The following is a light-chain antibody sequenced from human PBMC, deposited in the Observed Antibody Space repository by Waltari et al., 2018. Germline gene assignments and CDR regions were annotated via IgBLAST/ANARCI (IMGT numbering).Light chain of an antibody. CDR2: EVT. Sequence: SALTQPPPASGSPGHPTTISCTRTSTDIQGYDPVSWYHQHPGKAPKLLIYEVTKRPSGVPDRFSGSKSDNTASLAVSGLQAEDEADYYCSSYAGGSSLMFGGGTKLTVL. CDR3: SSYAGGSSLM. J-gene: IGLJ3*02. V-gene: IGLV2-8*01. CDR1: STDIQGYDP.